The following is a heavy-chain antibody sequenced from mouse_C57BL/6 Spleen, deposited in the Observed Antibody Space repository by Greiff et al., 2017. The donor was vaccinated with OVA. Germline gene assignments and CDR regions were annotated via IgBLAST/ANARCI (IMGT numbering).Heavy chain of an antibody. CDR2: IYPGSGST. CDR1: GYTFTSYW. V-gene: IGHV1-55*01. CDR3: ASEGYSNSWFAD. Sequence: QVQLQQPGAELVKPGASVKMSCQASGYTFTSYWITWVKQRPGQGLEWIGDIYPGSGSTNYTEKFKSKATLTVDTSSSTAYMQLSSLTSEDSAVYYCASEGYSNSWFADWGQGTLVTVSA. D-gene: IGHD2-5*01. J-gene: IGHJ3*01.